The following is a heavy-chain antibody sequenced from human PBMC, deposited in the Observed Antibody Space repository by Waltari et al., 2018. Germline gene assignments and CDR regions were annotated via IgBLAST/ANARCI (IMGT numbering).Heavy chain of an antibody. CDR2: ISSSSSYI. CDR1: GFTFSSYS. V-gene: IGHV3-21*01. J-gene: IGHJ6*03. Sequence: EVQLVESGGGLVKPGGSLRLSCAASGFTFSSYSMNWVRQAPGKGLEWVSSISSSSSYIYYAASVKGRFTISRDNAKSSLYLQMNSLRAEDTAVYYCARDPSTGGYYYYYMDVWGKGTTVTVSS. D-gene: IGHD2-2*01. CDR3: ARDPSTGGYYYYYMDV.